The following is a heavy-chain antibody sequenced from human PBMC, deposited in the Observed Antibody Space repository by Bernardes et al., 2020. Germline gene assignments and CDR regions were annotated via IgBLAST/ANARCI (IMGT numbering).Heavy chain of an antibody. Sequence: ASVKVSCKASGYTFTGFSMHWVRQAPGQGLEWMGWINPNSGGTNYAQKFQGWVTMTRDTSISTAYMELSSLRSDDTAVYYCARDQTLYGGRNSSFDYWGQGTLVTVSS. D-gene: IGHD2-8*01. CDR3: ARDQTLYGGRNSSFDY. J-gene: IGHJ4*02. CDR2: INPNSGGT. CDR1: GYTFTGFS. V-gene: IGHV1-2*04.